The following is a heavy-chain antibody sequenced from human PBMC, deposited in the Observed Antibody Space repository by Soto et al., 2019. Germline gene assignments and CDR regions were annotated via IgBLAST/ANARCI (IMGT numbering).Heavy chain of an antibody. V-gene: IGHV1-3*01. J-gene: IGHJ2*01. CDR2: INAGNGNT. Sequence: ASVKVSCKASGYTFTSYAMHWVRQAPGQRLEWMGWINAGNGNTKYSQKFQGRVTITRDTSASTAYMELSSLRSKDTAVYYCARDRVAAAGTTPDWYFDLWGRGTLVTVSS. CDR1: GYTFTSYA. CDR3: ARDRVAAAGTTPDWYFDL. D-gene: IGHD6-13*01.